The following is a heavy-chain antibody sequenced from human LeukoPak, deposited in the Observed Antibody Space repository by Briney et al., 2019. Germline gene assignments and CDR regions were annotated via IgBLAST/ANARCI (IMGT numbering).Heavy chain of an antibody. CDR2: IYYSGST. CDR3: ARDSYYGMDV. CDR1: GGSISSYY. J-gene: IGHJ6*02. Sequence: SETLSLTCTVSGGSISSYYWSWIRQPPGKGLEWIGYIYYSGSTYYNPSLKSRVTISVDTSKNQFSLKLSSVTAADTAVYCCARDSYYGMDVWGQGTTVTVSS. V-gene: IGHV4-59*12.